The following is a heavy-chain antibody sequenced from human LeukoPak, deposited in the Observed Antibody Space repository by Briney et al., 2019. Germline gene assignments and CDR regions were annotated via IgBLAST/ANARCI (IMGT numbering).Heavy chain of an antibody. CDR2: INPNSGDT. J-gene: IGHJ4*02. D-gene: IGHD5-12*01. CDR1: GYTFTGYY. Sequence: GASVKVSSKASGYTFTGYYMHWVRQAPGQGLEWMGWINPNSGDTNYAQKFQGRVTMTRDTSIRTAYLELSGLRSDDTAVYYCAKNPYEYYFDYWGQGTLVTVSS. V-gene: IGHV1-2*02. CDR3: AKNPYEYYFDY.